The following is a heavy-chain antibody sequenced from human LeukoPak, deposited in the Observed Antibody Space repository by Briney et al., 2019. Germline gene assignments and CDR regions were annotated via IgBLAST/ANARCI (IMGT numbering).Heavy chain of an antibody. V-gene: IGHV3-30*02. CDR2: IRYDGSNK. Sequence: GGSLRLSCAASGFTFSSCGMHWVRQAPGKGLEWVAFIRYDGSNKYYADSVKGRFTISRDNSKNTLYLQMNSLRAEDTAVYYCAKGLGYYYDSSGYYGYVYWGQGTLVTVSS. CDR1: GFTFSSCG. CDR3: AKGLGYYYDSSGYYGYVY. J-gene: IGHJ4*02. D-gene: IGHD3-22*01.